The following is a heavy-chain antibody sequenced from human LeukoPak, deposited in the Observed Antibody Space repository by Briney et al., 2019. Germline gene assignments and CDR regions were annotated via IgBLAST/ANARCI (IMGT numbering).Heavy chain of an antibody. V-gene: IGHV3-11*01. CDR2: ISSSGNIK. CDR1: GFTFSDYY. Sequence: PGGSLRLSCAASGFTFSDYYMSWIRQAPGKGLEWLSYISSSGNIKYYTDSVKGRFTISRDNAKNSLYLQMNSLRAEDTAVYYCANFQWLRYLFFWGQGTLVTVSS. CDR3: ANFQWLRYLFF. D-gene: IGHD5-12*01. J-gene: IGHJ4*02.